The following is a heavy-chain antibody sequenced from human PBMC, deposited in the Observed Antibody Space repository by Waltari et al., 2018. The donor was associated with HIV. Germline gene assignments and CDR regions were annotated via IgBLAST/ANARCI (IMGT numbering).Heavy chain of an antibody. D-gene: IGHD3-16*01. J-gene: IGHJ4*02. CDR3: ASLYNYVWGSPPPFDY. CDR2: INSDGSST. V-gene: IGHV3-74*01. Sequence: EVQLVESGGGLVQPGGSLRLSCAASGLTFRSYWMPWVRQAPGKGLVWVSRINSDGSSTNYADSVKGRFTISRDNAKNTVYLQMNSLRAEDTALYYCASLYNYVWGSPPPFDYWGQGTLVTVSS. CDR1: GLTFRSYW.